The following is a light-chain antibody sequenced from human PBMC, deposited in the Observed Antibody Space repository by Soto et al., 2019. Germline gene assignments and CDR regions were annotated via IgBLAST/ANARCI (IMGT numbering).Light chain of an antibody. Sequence: DIQMTQSPSTLSASVGDRVTITCRASQSINTWLAWYQQEPGKAPKLLIYKASSLESGVPSRFSGSGSGTEFTLTISSLQPNDFAPYYCQHYNGYPPWTFGQGTKVEIK. CDR3: QHYNGYPPWT. CDR1: QSINTW. V-gene: IGKV1-5*03. J-gene: IGKJ1*01. CDR2: KAS.